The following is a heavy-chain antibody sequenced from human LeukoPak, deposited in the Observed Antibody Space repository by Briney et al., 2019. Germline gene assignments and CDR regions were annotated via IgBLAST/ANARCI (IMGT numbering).Heavy chain of an antibody. J-gene: IGHJ3*02. CDR1: GFTFSSYA. Sequence: PGGSLRLSCAASGFTFSSYAMHWVRQAPGKGLEWVTIISYDGSNEYYADSVKGRFTISRDNSKNTLYVQMNSLRAEDTAIYYCARGRDRDAFDIWGQGTMLTVSS. V-gene: IGHV3-30-3*01. CDR3: ARGRDRDAFDI. CDR2: ISYDGSNE.